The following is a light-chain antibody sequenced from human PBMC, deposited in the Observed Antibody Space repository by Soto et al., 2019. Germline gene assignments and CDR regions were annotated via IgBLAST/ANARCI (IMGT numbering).Light chain of an antibody. Sequence: DIEMTQSPSTLSASVGDRVTITCRASQSITSWLAWYQQKPGKAPNLLLYKASSLESGVPSRFSGSRSETEFTLTISSLQPDDFACYYCQRYSTKSWTFGHANKVEIK. J-gene: IGKJ1*01. CDR3: QRYSTKSWT. CDR2: KAS. CDR1: QSITSW. V-gene: IGKV1-5*03.